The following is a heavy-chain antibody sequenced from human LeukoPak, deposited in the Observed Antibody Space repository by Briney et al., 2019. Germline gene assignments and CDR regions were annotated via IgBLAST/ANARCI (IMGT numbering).Heavy chain of an antibody. D-gene: IGHD7-27*01. J-gene: IGHJ4*02. CDR1: GFTFSNYW. Sequence: GGSLRLSCAASGFTFSNYWMNWVHQAPGKGLEWVADIKQDGSEKYYVDSVKGRFTISRDNAKNSLYLQMNSLRAEDTAVYYCARNWGLDYWGQGTLVTVSS. V-gene: IGHV3-7*01. CDR3: ARNWGLDY. CDR2: IKQDGSEK.